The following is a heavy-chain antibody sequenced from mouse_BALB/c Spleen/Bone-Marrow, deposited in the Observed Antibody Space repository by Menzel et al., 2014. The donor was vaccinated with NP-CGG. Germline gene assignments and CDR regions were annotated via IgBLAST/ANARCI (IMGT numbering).Heavy chain of an antibody. CDR3: ARSGTDYAMDY. CDR1: GFSLTSYG. V-gene: IGHV2-6-2*01. Sequence: VKLVESGPDLVAPSQSLSLTCTVSGFSLTSYGLHWVRQPPGKGLEWLGVIWSDGSTTYNSALKSRLSISKDNSKRQVLLKMNILQTDDTAMYYCARSGTDYAMDYWGQGASVTVSS. D-gene: IGHD4-1*01. CDR2: IWSDGST. J-gene: IGHJ4*01.